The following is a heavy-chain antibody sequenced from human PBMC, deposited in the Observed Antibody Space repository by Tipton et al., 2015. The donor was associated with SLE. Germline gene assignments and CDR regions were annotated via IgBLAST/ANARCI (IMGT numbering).Heavy chain of an antibody. D-gene: IGHD2-15*01. CDR2: ISDSGST. Sequence: LRLSCTVSGGSINNYYWSWIRQPPGKGLDWIGYISDSGSTNYNPSLKSRVTISVDTSKTQFSLKLSSVTAADTAVYYCARLVGRGSLGIRRDYWGQGTLVSVSS. V-gene: IGHV4-59*12. CDR1: GGSINNYY. CDR3: ARLVGRGSLGIRRDY. J-gene: IGHJ4*02.